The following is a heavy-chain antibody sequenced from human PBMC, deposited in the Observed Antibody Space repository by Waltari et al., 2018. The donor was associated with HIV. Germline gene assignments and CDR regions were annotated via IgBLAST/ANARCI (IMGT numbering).Heavy chain of an antibody. J-gene: IGHJ4*02. Sequence: EVQLVESGGGLVQPGGSLRLSCAAPGFTFSSYWMSWVRQAPGKGLEWVAKIKQDGSEKYYVDSVNGRFTISRDNAENSLYLQMNSLRAEDTAVYYCARGGFYGSGSKVNWGQGTLVTVSS. V-gene: IGHV3-7*04. CDR2: IKQDGSEK. D-gene: IGHD3-10*01. CDR3: ARGGFYGSGSKVN. CDR1: GFTFSSYW.